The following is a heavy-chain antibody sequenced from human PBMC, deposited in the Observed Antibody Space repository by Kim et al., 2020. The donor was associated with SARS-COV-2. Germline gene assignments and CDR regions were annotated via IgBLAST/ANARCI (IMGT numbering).Heavy chain of an antibody. Sequence: ASVKVSCKASGYTFTSYDINWVRQATGQGLEWMGWMNPNSGNTGYAQKFQGRVTMTRNTSISTAYMELSSLRSEDTAVYYCARGFYYGSGSYYGLSNWFDPWGQGTLVTVSS. CDR2: MNPNSGNT. J-gene: IGHJ5*02. D-gene: IGHD3-10*01. V-gene: IGHV1-8*01. CDR3: ARGFYYGSGSYYGLSNWFDP. CDR1: GYTFTSYD.